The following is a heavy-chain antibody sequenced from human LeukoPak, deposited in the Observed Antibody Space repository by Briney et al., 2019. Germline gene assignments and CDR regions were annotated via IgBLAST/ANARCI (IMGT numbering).Heavy chain of an antibody. V-gene: IGHV1-2*02. Sequence: ASVKVSCKASGYSFTGYQMHWVRQAPGQGLEWMGWINPNSGGTNYAQKFQGRVTMTRDTSISTAYMELSRLRSDDTAVYYCAAVAGDTGWFDPWGQGTLVTVSS. CDR1: GYSFTGYQ. J-gene: IGHJ5*02. CDR3: AAVAGDTGWFDP. D-gene: IGHD6-19*01. CDR2: INPNSGGT.